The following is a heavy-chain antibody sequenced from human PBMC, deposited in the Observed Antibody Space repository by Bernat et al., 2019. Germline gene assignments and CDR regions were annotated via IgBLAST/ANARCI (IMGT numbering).Heavy chain of an antibody. Sequence: QVQLVQSGAEVKKPGSSVKVSCKASGGTFSSYAISWVRQAPGQGLEWMGGIIPIFGTANYAQKFQGRVTITADESTSTAYMELSSLRSEDTAVYYCVRGDSSSYYYYYYYMDVWGKGTTVTVSS. V-gene: IGHV1-69*01. CDR3: VRGDSSSYYYYYYYMDV. CDR1: GGTFSSYA. CDR2: IIPIFGTA. D-gene: IGHD6-13*01. J-gene: IGHJ6*03.